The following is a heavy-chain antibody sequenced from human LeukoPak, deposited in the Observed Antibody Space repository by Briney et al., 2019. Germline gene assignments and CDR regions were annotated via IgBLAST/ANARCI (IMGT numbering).Heavy chain of an antibody. D-gene: IGHD1-1*01. V-gene: IGHV4-34*01. CDR1: GGSFSGYY. CDR2: INHSGST. J-gene: IGHJ6*03. Sequence: SETLSLTCAVYGGSFSGYYWSWIRQPPGKGLEWIGEINHSGSTNYNPSLKSRVTISVDTSKNQFSLKLSSVTAADTAVYYCARDRPTIGTDYYYYMDVWGKGTTVTVSS. CDR3: ARDRPTIGTDYYYYMDV.